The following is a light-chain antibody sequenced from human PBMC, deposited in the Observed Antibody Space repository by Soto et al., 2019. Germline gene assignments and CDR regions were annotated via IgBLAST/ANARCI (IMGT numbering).Light chain of an antibody. CDR1: SRDVGASDC. V-gene: IGLV2-8*01. CDR2: EVN. Sequence: QSALTQPPSASGSPGQSVAISCTGTSRDVGASDCVSWYQQHSGKAPKLLLYEVNKRPSGVPDRFSGSKSGNTASLTVSALQADDEADYYCLSHSGSSNVLGTGTKLTVL. J-gene: IGLJ1*01. CDR3: LSHSGSSNV.